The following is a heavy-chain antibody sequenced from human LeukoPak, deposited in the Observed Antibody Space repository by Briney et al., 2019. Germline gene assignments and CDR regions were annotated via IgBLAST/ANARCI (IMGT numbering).Heavy chain of an antibody. Sequence: ASVKVSCKASGYTFIGYYMHWVRQAPGQGLEWMGWINPNSGGTNYAQKFQGRVTMTRDTSISTAYMELSRLRSDDTAAYYCAIGIVGATSYWGQGTLVTVSS. V-gene: IGHV1-2*02. D-gene: IGHD1-26*01. J-gene: IGHJ4*02. CDR3: AIGIVGATSY. CDR2: INPNSGGT. CDR1: GYTFIGYY.